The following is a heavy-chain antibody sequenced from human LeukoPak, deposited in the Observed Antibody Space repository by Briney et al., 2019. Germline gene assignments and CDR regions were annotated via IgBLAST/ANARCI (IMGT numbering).Heavy chain of an antibody. CDR2: ISGSGGST. CDR3: AKVRWENGGFIDY. D-gene: IGHD1-26*01. J-gene: IGHJ4*02. Sequence: PGGSLRLSCAASGSTFSSYAMSWVRQAPGKGLEWVSAISGSGGSTYYADSVKGRFTISRDNSKNTLYLQMNSLRAEDTAVYYCAKVRWENGGFIDYWGQGTLVTVSS. V-gene: IGHV3-23*01. CDR1: GSTFSSYA.